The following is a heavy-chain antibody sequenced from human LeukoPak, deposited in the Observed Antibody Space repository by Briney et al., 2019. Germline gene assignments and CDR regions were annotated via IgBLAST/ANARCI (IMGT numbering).Heavy chain of an antibody. CDR3: ARGLRYYDFWSGSRPPYWFDP. CDR2: MNPNSGNT. V-gene: IGHV1-8*01. CDR1: GYTFTSYD. J-gene: IGHJ5*02. D-gene: IGHD3-3*01. Sequence: ASVKVSCKASGYTFTSYDISWVRQATGQGLEWMGWMNPNSGNTGYAQKFQGRVTMTRNTSISTAYMELSSLRSEDTAVYYCARGLRYYDFWSGSRPPYWFDPWGQGTLVTVSS.